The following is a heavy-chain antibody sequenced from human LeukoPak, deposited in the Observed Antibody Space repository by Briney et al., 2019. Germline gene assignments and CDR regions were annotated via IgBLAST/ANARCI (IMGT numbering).Heavy chain of an antibody. Sequence: GASVKVPCKTSGYTFTGYHMHWVRQAPGQGLEWMGRINPNSGDTNYAQKFQGRVTMTRDTSISTAYMELSRLTSDDTAMYYCARDYCSSTSCLFDYWGQGTLVTVSS. J-gene: IGHJ4*02. CDR1: GYTFTGYH. V-gene: IGHV1-2*06. CDR2: INPNSGDT. D-gene: IGHD2-2*01. CDR3: ARDYCSSTSCLFDY.